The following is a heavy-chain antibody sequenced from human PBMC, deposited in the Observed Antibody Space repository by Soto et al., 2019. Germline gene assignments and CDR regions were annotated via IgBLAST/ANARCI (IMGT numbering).Heavy chain of an antibody. CDR2: INPSGGST. V-gene: IGHV1-46*01. J-gene: IGHJ1*01. CDR1: GYTFTSYY. CDR3: ARLTTVTPGYFQH. D-gene: IGHD4-17*01. Sequence: ASVKVSCKASGYTFTSYYMHWVRQAPGQGLEWMGIINPSGGSTSYAQKFQGRVTITRDKSTSTAYMELSSLRSEDTAVYYCARLTTVTPGYFQHRGQGTLVTVSS.